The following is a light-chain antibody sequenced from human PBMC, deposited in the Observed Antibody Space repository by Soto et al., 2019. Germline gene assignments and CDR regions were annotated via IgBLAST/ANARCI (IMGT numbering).Light chain of an antibody. CDR1: QAIRKA. Sequence: AIQLTQSPSSLSASVGDRVAITCRASQAIRKALGWYQQKPGRVPKLLIYAASTLQSGVPSRFSGSGSGTDFTLTISSLQPDDFATYYCQQLFDSPITFGQGTRLEIK. V-gene: IGKV1-6*01. J-gene: IGKJ5*01. CDR3: QQLFDSPIT. CDR2: AAS.